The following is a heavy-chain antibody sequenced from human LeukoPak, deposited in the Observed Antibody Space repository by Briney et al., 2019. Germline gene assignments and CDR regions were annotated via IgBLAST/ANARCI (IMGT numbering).Heavy chain of an antibody. CDR2: INPNSGGT. D-gene: IGHD3-10*01. Sequence: GASVKVSCKASGYTFTGYYMHWVRQAAGQGLEWMGWINPNSGGTNYAQKFQGRVTMTTDTSISTAYMELSRLRSDDTAVYYCARESLLWFGEDDYSGQGTLVTVSS. V-gene: IGHV1-2*02. CDR1: GYTFTGYY. J-gene: IGHJ4*02. CDR3: ARESLLWFGEDDY.